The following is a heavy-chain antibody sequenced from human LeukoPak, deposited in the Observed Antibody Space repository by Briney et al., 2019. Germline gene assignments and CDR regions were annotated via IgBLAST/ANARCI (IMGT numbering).Heavy chain of an antibody. CDR3: ARDRNIAVAGYYFDY. J-gene: IGHJ4*02. Sequence: ASVKVSCKASGYPFTSYAMHWVRQAPGQRLEWMGWINAGNGNTKYSQKFQGRVTITRDTSASTAYMELSSLRSEDTAVYYCARDRNIAVAGYYFDYWGQGTLVTVSS. D-gene: IGHD6-19*01. V-gene: IGHV1-3*01. CDR2: INAGNGNT. CDR1: GYPFTSYA.